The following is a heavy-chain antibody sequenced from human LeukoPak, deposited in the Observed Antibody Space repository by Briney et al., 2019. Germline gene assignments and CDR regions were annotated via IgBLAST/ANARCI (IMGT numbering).Heavy chain of an antibody. V-gene: IGHV3-NL1*01. J-gene: IGHJ4*02. CDR3: AGGTDFWSGYSFDS. CDR1: GFTFSSYG. D-gene: IGHD3-3*01. CDR2: IYSGGTT. Sequence: GGSLRLSCAASGFTFSSYGMHWVRQAPGKGLEWVSLIYSGGTTDYADSVKGRFTISRDISKNTLSLQMSSLRAEDTAVYYCAGGTDFWSGYSFDSWGQGTLVTVSS.